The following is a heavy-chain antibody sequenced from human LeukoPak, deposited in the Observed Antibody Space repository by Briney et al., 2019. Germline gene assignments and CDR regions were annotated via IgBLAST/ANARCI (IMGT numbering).Heavy chain of an antibody. V-gene: IGHV4-61*02. Sequence: PSETLSLTCTVSGNSISSGDNYWSWIRQPAGKGLEWIGRIYTSGSTNYNPSLKSRVTISGDTSKNQFSLRLSSVTAADTAVYYCATNTVTPYYYYYMDVWGKGTTVTVSS. D-gene: IGHD4-17*01. CDR3: ATNTVTPYYYYYMDV. CDR2: IYTSGST. CDR1: GNSISSGDNY. J-gene: IGHJ6*03.